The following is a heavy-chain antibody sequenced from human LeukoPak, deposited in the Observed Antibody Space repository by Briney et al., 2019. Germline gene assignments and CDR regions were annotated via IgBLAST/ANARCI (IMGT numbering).Heavy chain of an antibody. Sequence: SETLSLTCTVSGYSISSGYYWGWIRQPPGKGLEWIGSIYHSGSTYYNPSLKSRVTISVDTSKNQFSLKLSSVTAADTAVYYCARGVSEDIVVVPAAFVDYWGQGTLVTVSS. D-gene: IGHD2-2*01. J-gene: IGHJ4*02. CDR2: IYHSGST. CDR1: GYSISSGYY. V-gene: IGHV4-38-2*02. CDR3: ARGVSEDIVVVPAAFVDY.